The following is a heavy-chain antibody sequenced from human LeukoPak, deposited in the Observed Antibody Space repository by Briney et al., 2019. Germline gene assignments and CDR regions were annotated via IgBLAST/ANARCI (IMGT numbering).Heavy chain of an antibody. V-gene: IGHV3-23*01. CDR2: ISGSGGST. Sequence: GGSLRLSCAASGFTFSSYAMSWVRQAPGKGLGWVSAISGSGGSTYYADSVKGRFTISRDNSKNTLYLQMNSLRAEDTAVYYCAKDRAVAARPGAHDYWGQGTLVTVSS. D-gene: IGHD6-6*01. J-gene: IGHJ4*02. CDR3: AKDRAVAARPGAHDY. CDR1: GFTFSSYA.